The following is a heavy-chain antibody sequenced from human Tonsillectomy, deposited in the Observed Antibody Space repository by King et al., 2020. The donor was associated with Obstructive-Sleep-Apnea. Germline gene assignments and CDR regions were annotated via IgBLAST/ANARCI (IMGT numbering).Heavy chain of an antibody. J-gene: IGHJ4*02. CDR3: ARLVNAYCGGDCRDY. Sequence: QLVQSGAEVKKPGESLKISCKGSGYSFASYWIGWVRQVPGKGLEWMGIIFPGDSDTRYSPSFQGQVTISTDKSISTAYLQWSSLKASDTAKYYVARLVNAYCGGDCRDYWGQGSLVTVSS. CDR1: GYSFASYW. D-gene: IGHD2-21*02. V-gene: IGHV5-51*01. CDR2: IFPGDSDT.